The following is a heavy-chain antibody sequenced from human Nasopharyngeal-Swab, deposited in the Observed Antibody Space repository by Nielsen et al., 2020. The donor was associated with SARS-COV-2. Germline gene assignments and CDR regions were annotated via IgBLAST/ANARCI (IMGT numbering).Heavy chain of an antibody. D-gene: IGHD3-3*01. CDR3: ARAALDDFWSGYYYYYYYGMDV. Sequence: GESLKISCAASGFTFSSYSMNWVRLAPGKGLEWVSSISSSSSYIYYADSVKGRFTISRDNAKNSLYLQMNSLRAEDTAVYYCARAALDDFWSGYYYYYYYGMDVWGQGTTVTVSS. J-gene: IGHJ6*02. CDR2: ISSSSSYI. V-gene: IGHV3-21*01. CDR1: GFTFSSYS.